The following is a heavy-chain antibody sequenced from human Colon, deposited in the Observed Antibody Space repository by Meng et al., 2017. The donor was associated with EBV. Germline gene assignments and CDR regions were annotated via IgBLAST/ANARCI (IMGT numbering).Heavy chain of an antibody. D-gene: IGHD1-14*01. CDR1: GFTVGHNY. CDR2: IYSGGST. Sequence: EVELVGSGGDLIQPGGSLGLSCAASGFTVGHNYMTWVRQAPGKGLEWVSIIYSGGSTYYADSVQGRFTVSRDNSENRVYLQMDNLRAEDTAVYYCAKDLYRTGGHFDSWGQGSLVTVSS. J-gene: IGHJ4*02. CDR3: AKDLYRTGGHFDS. V-gene: IGHV3-66*02.